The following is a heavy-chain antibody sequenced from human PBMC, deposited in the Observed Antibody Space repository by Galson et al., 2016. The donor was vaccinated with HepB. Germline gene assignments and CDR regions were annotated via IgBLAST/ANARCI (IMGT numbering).Heavy chain of an antibody. V-gene: IGHV3-23*01. D-gene: IGHD2-2*01. J-gene: IGHJ4*02. CDR3: AKVGPSCSSTRCSDYYFDY. CDR2: MSGLGGSP. CDR1: GFSFSSYA. Sequence: SLRLSCAASGFSFSSYAMSWVRQAPGKGLEWVSGMSGLGGSPHYADSVKGRFTMSRDNSKNVLNLEMNSLRPEDTAVYYCAKVGPSCSSTRCSDYYFDYWGQGTLVTVSS.